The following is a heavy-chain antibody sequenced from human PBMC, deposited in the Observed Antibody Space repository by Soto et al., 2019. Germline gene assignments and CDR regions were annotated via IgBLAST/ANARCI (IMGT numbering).Heavy chain of an antibody. Sequence: QVHLVESGGGVVQPGRSLRLSCEASGFTFGNHGMFWIRQSPGKGLEWVAVIWFDGSYKYYADSVKGRFTISRDNSNNTVYLQMSSLRAEDSAVYYCARGLELEDYFYGMAAWGQGTTVTVSS. CDR2: IWFDGSYK. D-gene: IGHD3-3*01. CDR1: GFTFGNHG. CDR3: ARGLELEDYFYGMAA. J-gene: IGHJ6*01. V-gene: IGHV3-33*01.